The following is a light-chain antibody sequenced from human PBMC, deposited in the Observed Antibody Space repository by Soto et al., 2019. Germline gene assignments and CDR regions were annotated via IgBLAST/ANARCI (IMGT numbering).Light chain of an antibody. V-gene: IGKV3-11*01. CDR3: QQRQYWPPIT. CDR2: DAS. CDR1: QSVNIY. J-gene: IGKJ5*01. Sequence: ELVFTPAQETMCLSSGEGAIFISRVSQSVNIYLAWYQQKPGQAPRLLIYDASNRATGIPARFSGSGSGTDFTLAVSSLEPEDIAVYYCQQRQYWPPITVGQGTRLEIK.